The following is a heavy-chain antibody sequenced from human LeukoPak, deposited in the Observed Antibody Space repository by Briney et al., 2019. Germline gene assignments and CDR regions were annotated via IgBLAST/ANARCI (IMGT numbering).Heavy chain of an antibody. J-gene: IGHJ4*02. Sequence: PGGSLRLSCAASGFTFSSHAMSWVRQAPGKGLEWVSAISGSGESGHYANSVKGRFSVSRDNSKNTLYLQMNSLRSEDTAMYYCAKEGVGCTTTSCWSNFDHWGQGTLVTVSS. CDR3: AKEGVGCTTTSCWSNFDH. CDR1: GFTFSSHA. V-gene: IGHV3-23*01. D-gene: IGHD2-2*01. CDR2: ISGSGESG.